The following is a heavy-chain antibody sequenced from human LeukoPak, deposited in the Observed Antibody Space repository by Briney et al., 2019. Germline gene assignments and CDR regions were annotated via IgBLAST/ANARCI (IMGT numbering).Heavy chain of an antibody. CDR3: ARALTTVVTPGFDY. CDR1: GFTFSSYE. V-gene: IGHV3-48*03. Sequence: GSLRLSCAASGFTFSSYEMNWVRQAPGKGLEWVSYISSSGSTIYYADSVKGRFTISRDNAKNSLYLQMNSLRAEDTAVYYCARALTTVVTPGFDYWGQGTLVTISS. J-gene: IGHJ4*02. D-gene: IGHD4-23*01. CDR2: ISSSGSTI.